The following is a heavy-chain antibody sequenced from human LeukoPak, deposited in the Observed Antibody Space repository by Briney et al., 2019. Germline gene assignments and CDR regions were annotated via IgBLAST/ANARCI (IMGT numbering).Heavy chain of an antibody. J-gene: IGHJ4*02. V-gene: IGHV4-61*02. Sequence: PSQTLSLTCTVSRGSISSGRYHWNWIRQPAGKAPEWIGRIFNTGSTSYNPSLKSRVTTSVDTSKNQFSLNLRSVTAADTAVYYCARDICGYNYGCFDSWGQGTLVTVSS. CDR3: ARDICGYNYGCFDS. CDR2: IFNTGST. CDR1: RGSISSGRYH. D-gene: IGHD5-18*01.